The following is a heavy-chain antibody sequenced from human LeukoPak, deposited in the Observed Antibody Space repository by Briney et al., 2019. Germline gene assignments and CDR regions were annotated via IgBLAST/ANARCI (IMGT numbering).Heavy chain of an antibody. CDR2: ISIDGSTQ. D-gene: IGHD4-23*01. CDR1: GFRFSSYA. V-gene: IGHV3-30*18. CDR3: AKEDGSHSRIDY. J-gene: IGHJ4*02. Sequence: GGSLRLSCASSGFRFSSYAIHWVRQAPGKGLQWSAVISIDGSTQYYRDSVRDRFTISRDNSKNTVYLEMNRLSSEDTALYLCAKEDGSHSRIDYWGQGTLVAVS.